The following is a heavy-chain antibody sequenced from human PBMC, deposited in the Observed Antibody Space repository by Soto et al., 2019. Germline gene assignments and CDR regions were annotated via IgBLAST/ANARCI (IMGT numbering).Heavy chain of an antibody. Sequence: SETLSLTCTVSGGSISSYYWSWIRQPPGKGLEWIGYIYYSGSTNYNPSLKSRVTISVDTSKNQFSLKLSSVTAADTAVYYCAKITMVRGVIPPFNYYYYMDVWGKGTTVTVSS. D-gene: IGHD3-10*01. CDR2: IYYSGST. V-gene: IGHV4-59*08. CDR3: AKITMVRGVIPPFNYYYYMDV. CDR1: GGSISSYY. J-gene: IGHJ6*03.